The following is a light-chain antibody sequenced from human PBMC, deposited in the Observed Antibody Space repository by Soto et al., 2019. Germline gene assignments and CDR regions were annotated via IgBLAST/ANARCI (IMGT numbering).Light chain of an antibody. Sequence: EIVMTQSPATLSVSPGERATLSCRARQSISSNLAWYQQKPGQAPRLLIYRASTRATGIPARFSGSGSGTEFTLTISSLQSEDFAVSYCQQYNNWPPMYTFGQGTKLEIK. CDR1: QSISSN. V-gene: IGKV3-15*01. CDR2: RAS. CDR3: QQYNNWPPMYT. J-gene: IGKJ2*01.